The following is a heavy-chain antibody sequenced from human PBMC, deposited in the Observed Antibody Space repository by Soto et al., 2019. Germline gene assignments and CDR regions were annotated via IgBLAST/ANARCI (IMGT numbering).Heavy chain of an antibody. D-gene: IGHD6-13*01. CDR3: AKLQSWRALDY. Sequence: EVLLLESGGGLVQPGGSLRLSCAASGFTFSNYDMGWVRQAPGKGLDLVSFISGSGSGPYYADSVKGLFTISRDNADNTMYLPMNSLRVEDTAVYYCAKLQSWRALDYWGQGPLVTVSS. CDR2: ISGSGSGP. J-gene: IGHJ4*02. CDR1: GFTFSNYD. V-gene: IGHV3-23*01.